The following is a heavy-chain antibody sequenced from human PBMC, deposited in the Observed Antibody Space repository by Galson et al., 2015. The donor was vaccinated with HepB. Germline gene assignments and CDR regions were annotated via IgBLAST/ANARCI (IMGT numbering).Heavy chain of an antibody. V-gene: IGHV3-30*18. CDR3: AKPLTTVVTLFAFDI. D-gene: IGHD4-23*01. CDR2: ISYDGSNK. J-gene: IGHJ3*02. Sequence: SLRLSCAASGFTFSSYGMHWVRQAPGKGLEWVAVISYDGSNKYYADSVKGRFTISRDNSKNTLYLQMNSLRAEDTAVYYCAKPLTTVVTLFAFDIWGQGTMVTVSS. CDR1: GFTFSSYG.